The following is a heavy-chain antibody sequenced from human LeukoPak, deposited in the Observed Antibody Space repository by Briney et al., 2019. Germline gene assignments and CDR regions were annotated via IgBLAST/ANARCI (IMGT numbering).Heavy chain of an antibody. CDR1: GFTFSSYA. CDR2: ISGSGGST. J-gene: IGHJ3*02. Sequence: GGSLRLSCAASGFTFSSYAMSWVRQAPGKGLEWVSAISGSGGSTYYADSVKGRFTISRDNSKNTLYLQVNSLRAEDTAVYYCAKDIVVVPAARGNDAFDIWGQGTMVTVSS. D-gene: IGHD2-2*01. V-gene: IGHV3-23*01. CDR3: AKDIVVVPAARGNDAFDI.